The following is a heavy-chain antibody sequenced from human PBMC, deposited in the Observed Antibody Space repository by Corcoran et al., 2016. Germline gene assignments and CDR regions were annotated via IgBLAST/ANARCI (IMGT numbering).Heavy chain of an antibody. CDR2: IFSNDEK. V-gene: IGHV2-26*01. CDR3: ARIPGDYSNYVFDY. Sequence: QVTLKEPGPVLVKPTETLTLTCTVSGFSLSNARMGLSWIRKPPGKALEWLAHIFSNDEKSYSTSLKSRLTISKDTSKSQVVLTMTNMDPVDTATYYCARIPGDYSNYVFDYWGQGTLVTVSS. J-gene: IGHJ4*02. D-gene: IGHD4-4*01. CDR1: GFSLSNARMG.